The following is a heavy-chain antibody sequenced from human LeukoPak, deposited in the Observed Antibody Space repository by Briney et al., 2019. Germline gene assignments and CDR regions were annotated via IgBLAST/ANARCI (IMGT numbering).Heavy chain of an antibody. CDR2: ISYDGSNK. CDR1: GFTFSSYG. J-gene: IGHJ5*02. CDR3: AKAAYDCSSTTCYGPGGFDP. V-gene: IGHV3-30*18. D-gene: IGHD2-2*01. Sequence: GGSLRLSCAASGFTFSSYGMHWVRQAPGKGAEGVAVISYDGSNKYYADSVKGGVTISRDNSKNPLYLQMNSLRAEDTAVYYCAKAAYDCSSTTCYGPGGFDPWGQGTLVTVSS.